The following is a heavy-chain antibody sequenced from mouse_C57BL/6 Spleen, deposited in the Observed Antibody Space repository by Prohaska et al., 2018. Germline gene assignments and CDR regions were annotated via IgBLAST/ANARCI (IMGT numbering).Heavy chain of an antibody. CDR3: AIYDDDDYFDY. J-gene: IGHJ2*01. D-gene: IGHD2-4*01. V-gene: IGHV1-74*01. Sequence: QFQLQQPGAELLKPGASVKVSCKASGYTFTSYWMHWVKQRPVQCLEWIGRIHPSDSVTNYNQKLKGKATLTVDKATSTAYMQLSSLTSEDSAGDYGAIYDDDDYFDYWGQGTTLTVSS. CDR2: IHPSDSVT. CDR1: GYTFTSYW.